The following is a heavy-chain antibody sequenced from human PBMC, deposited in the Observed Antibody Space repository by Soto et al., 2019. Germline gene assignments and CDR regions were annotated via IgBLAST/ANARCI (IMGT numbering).Heavy chain of an antibody. CDR3: ARHVGCGSGGSWGCYDYGMDV. CDR2: IYYSGST. Sequence: SETLSLSNTVSGGSIRSSSYYWGWVRQPPGKGLVCIGSIYYSGSTYYRPSLKSRVTMSVDTSKNQFSLKLSSVTAADTAVYYCARHVGCGSGGSWGCYDYGMDVWGQGTTVTVSS. J-gene: IGHJ6*02. CDR1: GGSIRSSSYY. D-gene: IGHD2-15*01. V-gene: IGHV4-39*01.